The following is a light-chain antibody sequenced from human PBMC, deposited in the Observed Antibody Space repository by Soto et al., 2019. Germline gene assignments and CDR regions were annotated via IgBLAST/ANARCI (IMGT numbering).Light chain of an antibody. V-gene: IGKV3-11*01. CDR1: QSVSTY. J-gene: IGKJ1*01. Sequence: EIVLTQSPAILSLSPGERATLSCRASQSVSTYLAWYQQRPGQAPRLLVYDASNRATDIPARFSGGGSGTDFTLTISSLAAEDFAGYYCQQRSKCPPTWTFGPGTKVEIK. CDR2: DAS. CDR3: QQRSKCPPTWT.